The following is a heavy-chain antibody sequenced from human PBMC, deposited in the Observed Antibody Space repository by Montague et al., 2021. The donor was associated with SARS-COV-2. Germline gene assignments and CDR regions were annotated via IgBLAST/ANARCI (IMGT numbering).Heavy chain of an antibody. CDR3: ARHLAVGTSGFDL. CDR1: GGSINNYY. Sequence: SETLSLTCTVSGGSINNYYWSWIRQPPEKGPEWIAYIHYTGSANYNPSLKSRATISVDTYKNQYSLKLTSVTAADAALYYCARHLAVGTSGFDLWGQGTMVTVSS. V-gene: IGHV4-59*08. D-gene: IGHD6-19*01. J-gene: IGHJ3*01. CDR2: IHYTGSA.